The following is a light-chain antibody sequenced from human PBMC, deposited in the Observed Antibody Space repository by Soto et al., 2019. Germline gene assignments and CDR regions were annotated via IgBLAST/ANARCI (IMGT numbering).Light chain of an antibody. CDR1: QSLRSN. CDR3: QQHDKLPPA. V-gene: IGKV3-15*01. CDR2: SAS. J-gene: IGKJ1*01. Sequence: EIVMAQSPVTLSVSPGETVTLSCRASQSLRSNLAWYQQKPGQPPRLLIYSASIRAAATPARFSDSGAGTNFSLTISSLQSEDFAVYYCQQHDKLPPALGQGTKVDVK.